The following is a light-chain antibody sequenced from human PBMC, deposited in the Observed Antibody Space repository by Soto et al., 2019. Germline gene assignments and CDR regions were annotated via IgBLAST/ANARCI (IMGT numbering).Light chain of an antibody. V-gene: IGKV1-5*01. Sequence: IHMTQSPSTLSASVLYRVTITCRASQSISNRLAWYHQKPGKTPNLLIYDASNLGSGVPSRFSGSGSGTEFTLTISSLQPDDFATYYCQQYNSYWTFGQGTKVDI. J-gene: IGKJ1*01. CDR2: DAS. CDR3: QQYNSYWT. CDR1: QSISNR.